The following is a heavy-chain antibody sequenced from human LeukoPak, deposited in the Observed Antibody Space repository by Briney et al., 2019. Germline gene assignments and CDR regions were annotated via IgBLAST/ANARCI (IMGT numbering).Heavy chain of an antibody. Sequence: PGESLEISCKGSGYSFTTYWIGWVRQMPGKGLEWMGIIYPGDSDTRYSPSFQGQVTISADKSLSSTFLQWSSLKASDSAIYYCARYTSLWFRDLHPNPSDIDVWRKGTTVTVCS. V-gene: IGHV5-51*03. D-gene: IGHD3-10*01. CDR3: ARYTSLWFRDLHPNPSDIDV. J-gene: IGHJ6*03. CDR2: IYPGDSDT. CDR1: GYSFTTYW.